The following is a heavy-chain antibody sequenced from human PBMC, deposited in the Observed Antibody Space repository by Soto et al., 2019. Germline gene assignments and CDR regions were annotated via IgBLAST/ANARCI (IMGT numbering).Heavy chain of an antibody. V-gene: IGHV3-9*01. J-gene: IGHJ3*02. Sequence: EVQLVESGGGLVQPGRSLRLSCAASGFTFDDYAMHWVRQAPGKGLEWVSGISWNSGSIGYADSVKGRFTISRDNAKNSLYLQMNSLRAEDTAVYYCAKVRTYYYDSSGYYYAHGGAFDIWGQGTMVTVSS. CDR3: AKVRTYYYDSSGYYYAHGGAFDI. CDR1: GFTFDDYA. CDR2: ISWNSGSI. D-gene: IGHD3-22*01.